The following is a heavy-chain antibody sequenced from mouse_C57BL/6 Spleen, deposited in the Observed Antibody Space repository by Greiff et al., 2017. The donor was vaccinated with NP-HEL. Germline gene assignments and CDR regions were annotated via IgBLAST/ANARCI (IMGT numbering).Heavy chain of an antibody. D-gene: IGHD1-1*01. CDR3: ARDTDYYGSSHYGYFDV. CDR1: GFTFSSYA. Sequence: EVQVVESGGGLVKPGGSLKLSCAASGFTFSSYAMSWVRQTPEKRLEWVATISDGGSYTYYPDNVKGRFTISRDNAKNNLYLQMSHLKSEDTAMYYCARDTDYYGSSHYGYFDVWGTGTTVTVSS. CDR2: ISDGGSYT. V-gene: IGHV5-4*01. J-gene: IGHJ1*03.